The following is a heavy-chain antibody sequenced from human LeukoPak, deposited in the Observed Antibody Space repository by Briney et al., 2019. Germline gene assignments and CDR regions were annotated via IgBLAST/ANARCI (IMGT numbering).Heavy chain of an antibody. CDR1: GFTFSSYG. CDR2: FSSSGGST. CDR3: AKEFKTYYYDSSGYDGFDY. Sequence: GSLRLSCAASGFTFSSYGMSWVREAPGKGLEWVSTFSSSGGSTYYADSVKGRFTISRDNSKNTLYLQMNSLRAEDTAVYYCAKEFKTYYYDSSGYDGFDYWGQGTLVTVSS. V-gene: IGHV3-23*01. J-gene: IGHJ4*02. D-gene: IGHD3-22*01.